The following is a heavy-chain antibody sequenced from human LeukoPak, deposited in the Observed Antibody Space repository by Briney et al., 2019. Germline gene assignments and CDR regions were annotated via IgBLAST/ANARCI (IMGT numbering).Heavy chain of an antibody. CDR1: GFTLSSYG. V-gene: IGHV3-33*06. CDR2: IWYDGSNK. D-gene: IGHD1/OR15-1a*01. J-gene: IGHJ3*02. CDR3: AKEGQSTEQDDAFDI. Sequence: GGSLRLSCAASGFTLSSYGMHWVRQAPGKGLEWVAVIWYDGSNKYYADSVKGRFTVSRDNSKNTLYLQMNSLRAEDTAVYYCAKEGQSTEQDDAFDIWGQGTMVTVSS.